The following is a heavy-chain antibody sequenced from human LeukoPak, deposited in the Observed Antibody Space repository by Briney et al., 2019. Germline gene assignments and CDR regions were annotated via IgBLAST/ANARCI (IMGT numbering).Heavy chain of an antibody. Sequence: GRSLRLSCAASGFTFSSYAMHWVRQAPGKGLEWVAVISYDGSNKYYADSVKGRFTISRDNSKNTLYLQMNSLRAEDTAVYYCARDALRYCSSTSCYRIVSWGQGTLVTVSS. V-gene: IGHV3-30-3*01. D-gene: IGHD2-2*01. CDR1: GFTFSSYA. J-gene: IGHJ5*01. CDR2: ISYDGSNK. CDR3: ARDALRYCSSTSCYRIVS.